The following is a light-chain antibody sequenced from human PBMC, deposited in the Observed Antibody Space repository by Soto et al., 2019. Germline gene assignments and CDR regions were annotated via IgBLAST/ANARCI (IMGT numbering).Light chain of an antibody. J-gene: IGKJ2*01. V-gene: IGKV1-39*01. Sequence: DIQMTQSPSSLSASVGDRVTITCLASQSISSYLNWYQQKPGKAPKLLIYAGSSLQSGVPSRFSGRGSGADFTLTISSLQPEDFATYYCQQTYSIPVTFGQGTKLEIK. CDR1: QSISSY. CDR2: AGS. CDR3: QQTYSIPVT.